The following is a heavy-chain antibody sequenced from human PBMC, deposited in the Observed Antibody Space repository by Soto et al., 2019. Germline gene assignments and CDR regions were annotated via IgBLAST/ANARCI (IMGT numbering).Heavy chain of an antibody. CDR1: TGSLSSGGYY. J-gene: IGHJ5*02. Sequence: SQSRSLTSTLSTGSLSSGGYYWGWIRHHAGKGLEWIGYIYYSGSTYYNPSLMSRVTISVDTSKTQLFLKLSSGTDADTAVCYCPRSYCSGGSCNFDPWGQGTLVTVSS. CDR3: PRSYCSGGSCNFDP. D-gene: IGHD2-15*01. V-gene: IGHV4-31*03. CDR2: IYYSGST.